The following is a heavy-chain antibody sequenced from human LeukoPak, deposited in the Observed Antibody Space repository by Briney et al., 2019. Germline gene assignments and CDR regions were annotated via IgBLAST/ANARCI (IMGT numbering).Heavy chain of an antibody. CDR1: DGSINSYY. CDR3: ARGRSNYYGMDV. D-gene: IGHD1-26*01. CDR2: IYYDGNT. Sequence: SETLSLTCSVSDGSINSYYWDWIRRPPGKGLEWIGYIYYDGNTNYSPSLKSRVTMSVDTSKNLFSLKVSSVTAADTAVYYCARGRSNYYGMDVWGQGTTVTVSS. J-gene: IGHJ6*02. V-gene: IGHV4-59*01.